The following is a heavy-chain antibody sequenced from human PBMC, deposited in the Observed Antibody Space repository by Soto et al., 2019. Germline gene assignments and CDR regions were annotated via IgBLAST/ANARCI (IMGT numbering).Heavy chain of an antibody. CDR1: GFTLSSYC. J-gene: IGHJ3*02. CDR3: ARPIXPYCGGDCYSGLAAFDI. D-gene: IGHD2-21*02. CDR2: IKQDGSEK. V-gene: IGHV3-7*01. Sequence: GATLRLSCAASGFTLSSYCVSWVRPAPGKGLAWVANIKQDGSEKYYVDSVKGRFTISRDNAKNSLYLQMNSLRAEDTAVYYCARPIXPYCGGDCYSGLAAFDIWGQGTMVTVSS.